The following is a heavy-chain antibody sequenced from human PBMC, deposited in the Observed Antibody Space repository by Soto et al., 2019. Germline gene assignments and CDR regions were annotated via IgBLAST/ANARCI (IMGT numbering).Heavy chain of an antibody. J-gene: IGHJ4*02. D-gene: IGHD2-21*02. CDR1: GFTFSNAW. CDR3: TTDCGGDCYSPAWYFDY. V-gene: IGHV3-15*01. CDR2: IKSKTDGGTT. Sequence: GGSLRLSCAASGFTFSNAWMSWVRQAPGKGLEWVGRIKSKTDGGTTDYAAPVKGRFTISRDDSKNTLYLQMNSLKTEDTAVYYCTTDCGGDCYSPAWYFDYWGQGTLVTVSS.